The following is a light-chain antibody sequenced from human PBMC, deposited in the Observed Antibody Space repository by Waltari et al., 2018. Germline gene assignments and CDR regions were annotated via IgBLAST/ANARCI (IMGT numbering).Light chain of an antibody. CDR2: WAS. CDR3: QQYYSSPWT. J-gene: IGKJ1*01. V-gene: IGKV4-1*01. CDR1: QSVLYSSNNNNY. Sequence: DIVMTQSPDSLAVSLGERATINCKSSQSVLYSSNNNNYLAWYQQKPGQPPKLRIYWASTRESGVPDRFSGSGSGTEFTLTISSLQAEDVAVYYCQQYYSSPWTFGQGTKVEIK.